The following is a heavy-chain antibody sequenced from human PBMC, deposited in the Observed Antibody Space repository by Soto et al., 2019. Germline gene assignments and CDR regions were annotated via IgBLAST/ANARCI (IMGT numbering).Heavy chain of an antibody. CDR2: INPSGGST. CDR1: GYTFTSYY. Sequence: GASVKVACKASGYTFTSYYMHWVRHAPGQGLEWMGIINPSGGSTSYAQKFQGRVTMTRDTSTSTVYMELSSLRSEDTAVYYCARNVDSSSWGRNSGMDVWGQGTTLTVSS. J-gene: IGHJ6*02. D-gene: IGHD6-13*01. V-gene: IGHV1-46*01. CDR3: ARNVDSSSWGRNSGMDV.